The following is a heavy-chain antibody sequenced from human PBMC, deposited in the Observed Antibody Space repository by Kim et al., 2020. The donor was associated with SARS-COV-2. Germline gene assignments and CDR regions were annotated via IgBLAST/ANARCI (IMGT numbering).Heavy chain of an antibody. J-gene: IGHJ5*02. CDR3: ARGLRDGYNSWFDP. CDR1: GFTFSSYG. V-gene: IGHV3-33*01. CDR2: IWYDGSNK. Sequence: GGSLRLSCAASGFTFSSYGMHWVRQAPGKGLEWVAVIWYDGSNKYYADSVKGRFTISRDNSKNTLYLQMNSLRAEDTAVYYCARGLRDGYNSWFDPWGQGTLVTVSS. D-gene: IGHD5-12*01.